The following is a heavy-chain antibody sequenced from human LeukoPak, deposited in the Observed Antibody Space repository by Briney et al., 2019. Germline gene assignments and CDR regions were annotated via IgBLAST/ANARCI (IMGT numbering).Heavy chain of an antibody. CDR1: GGSFSGYY. CDR2: ISTSGST. D-gene: IGHD3-10*01. J-gene: IGHJ3*02. Sequence: SETLSLTCAVYGGSFSGYYWSWIRQPAGKGLEWIGRISTSGSTDYNPSLKSRVTMSVDTSKNHFSLNLSSVTAADTAIYYCARGDIWFGDLLPSHAFDIWGQGTMVTVSS. V-gene: IGHV4-59*10. CDR3: ARGDIWFGDLLPSHAFDI.